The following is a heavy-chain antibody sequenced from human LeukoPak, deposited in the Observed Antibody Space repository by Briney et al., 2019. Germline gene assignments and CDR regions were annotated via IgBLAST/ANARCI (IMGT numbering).Heavy chain of an antibody. V-gene: IGHV4-4*07. CDR1: GGSISSYY. CDR2: IYTSGST. D-gene: IGHD6-13*01. CDR3: ARGIAAAGDDAFDI. J-gene: IGHJ3*02. Sequence: SETLSLTCTVSGGSISSYYWSWIRPPAGKGLEWIGRIYTSGSTNYNPSLKSRVTMSVDTSKNQFSLKLSSVTAADTAVYYCARGIAAAGDDAFDIWGQGTMATVSS.